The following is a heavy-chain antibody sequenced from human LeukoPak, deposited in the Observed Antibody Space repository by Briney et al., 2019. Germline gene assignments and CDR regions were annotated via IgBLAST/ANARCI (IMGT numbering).Heavy chain of an antibody. CDR3: ARSNARDGYNFAY. CDR2: FYYSGST. D-gene: IGHD5-24*01. V-gene: IGHV4-59*08. CDR1: GGSISSSY. Sequence: PSETLSLTCTVSGGSISSSYWSWIRQPPGNGLEWIGYFYYSGSTNYNPSLKSRVTISVDTSKTQFSLKLTSMTAAGTAVYYCARSNARDGYNFAYWGQGTLVTVSS. J-gene: IGHJ4*02.